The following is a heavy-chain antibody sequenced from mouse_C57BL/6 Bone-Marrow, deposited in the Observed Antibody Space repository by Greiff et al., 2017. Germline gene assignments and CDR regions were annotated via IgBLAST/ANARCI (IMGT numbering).Heavy chain of an antibody. Sequence: QVQLKQSGAELARPGASVKLSCKASGYTFTSYGISWVKQRTGQGLEWIGEIYPRSGNTYYNEKFKGKATLTADKSSSTAYMELRSLTSEDSAVYFCARGGYSNFYYFDYWGQGTTLTVSS. J-gene: IGHJ2*01. D-gene: IGHD2-5*01. CDR1: GYTFTSYG. V-gene: IGHV1-81*01. CDR3: ARGGYSNFYYFDY. CDR2: IYPRSGNT.